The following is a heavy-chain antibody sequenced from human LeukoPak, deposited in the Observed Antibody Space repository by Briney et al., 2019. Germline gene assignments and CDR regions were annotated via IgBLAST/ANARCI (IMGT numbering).Heavy chain of an antibody. CDR3: ARDRARYGMDV. CDR1: GYTFLNYA. V-gene: IGHV1-18*01. J-gene: IGHJ6*02. Sequence: GASVKVSCKASGYTFLNYAIYWVRQAPGQGLEWMGWISAYNGNTNYAQKLQGRVTMTTDTSTSTAYMELRSLRSDDTAVYYCARDRARYGMDVWGQGTTVTVSS. CDR2: ISAYNGNT. D-gene: IGHD3-10*01.